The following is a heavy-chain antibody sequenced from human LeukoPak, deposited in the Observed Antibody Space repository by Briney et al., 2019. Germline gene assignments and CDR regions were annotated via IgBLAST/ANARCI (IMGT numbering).Heavy chain of an antibody. CDR2: ISSSSSYI. V-gene: IGHV3-21*01. CDR1: GFTFSSYS. Sequence: GGSLRLSCAASGFTFSSYSMNWVRQAPGKGLEWVSSISSSSSYIYYADSVKGRFTISRDNAKNSLYLQMNSLRAEDTAVYYCAKDFLDTSAYLDFWGQGTLVTVSS. J-gene: IGHJ4*02. D-gene: IGHD3/OR15-3a*01. CDR3: AKDFLDTSAYLDF.